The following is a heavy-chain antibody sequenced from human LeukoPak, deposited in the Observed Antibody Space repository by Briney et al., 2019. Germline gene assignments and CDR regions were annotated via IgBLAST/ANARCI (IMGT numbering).Heavy chain of an antibody. Sequence: GGSLRLSCAASGFTFSSDAMNWVRLAPGKGLEWVSSVGGSSGGSTQYADAVKGRFTVSRDNSKSTLYLQMNSLRAEDSALYYCAKQRSSGWDPFDYWGQGTLVTVSS. CDR2: VGGSSGGST. V-gene: IGHV3-23*01. CDR1: GFTFSSDA. D-gene: IGHD6-19*01. J-gene: IGHJ4*02. CDR3: AKQRSSGWDPFDY.